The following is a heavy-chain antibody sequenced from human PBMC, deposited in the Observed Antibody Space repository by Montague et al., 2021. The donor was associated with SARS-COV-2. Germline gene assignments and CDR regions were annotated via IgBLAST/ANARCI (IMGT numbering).Heavy chain of an antibody. D-gene: IGHD3-22*01. J-gene: IGHJ4*02. V-gene: IGHV4-31*03. CDR3: ARGAVRKGYYDSSGYYILKQGPGGLDY. CDR1: GGSISTVGY. Sequence: TLSLTCTVSGGSISTVGYWSWIRQHPGKGLEWIGYIYYSGSTYYNPSLKSRVTISVDTSKNQFSLKLFSVTAADTAVYYCARGAVRKGYYDSSGYYILKQGPGGLDYWGQGSLVTVSS. CDR2: IYYSGST.